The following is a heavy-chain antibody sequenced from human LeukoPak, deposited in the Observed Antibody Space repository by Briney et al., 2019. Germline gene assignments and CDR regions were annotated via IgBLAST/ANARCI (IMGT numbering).Heavy chain of an antibody. V-gene: IGHV3-64D*06. D-gene: IGHD3-22*01. CDR2: ISSNGGST. Sequence: GGSLRLSCSASGFTFSSYGMHWVRQAPAKGLEYVSAISSNGGSTYYADSVKGRFTISRDNSKNTLYLKMSSLRAEDTAVYYCVKAYYYDTSGSHSFDYWGQGPLVSVSS. CDR1: GFTFSSYG. CDR3: VKAYYYDTSGSHSFDY. J-gene: IGHJ4*02.